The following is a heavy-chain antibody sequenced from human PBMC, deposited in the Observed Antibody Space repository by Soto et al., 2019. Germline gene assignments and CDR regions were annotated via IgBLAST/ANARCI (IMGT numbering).Heavy chain of an antibody. D-gene: IGHD5-12*01. V-gene: IGHV4-61*01. CDR2: IYYSGST. Sequence: SETLSLTCTVSGGSVSSGSYYWSWIRQPPGKGLEWIGYIYYSGSTNYNPSLKSRVTISVDTSKNQFSLKLSSVTAADTAVYYCARDGSGDGYNLYYFDYWGQGTLVTVSS. CDR3: ARDGSGDGYNLYYFDY. J-gene: IGHJ4*02. CDR1: GGSVSSGSYY.